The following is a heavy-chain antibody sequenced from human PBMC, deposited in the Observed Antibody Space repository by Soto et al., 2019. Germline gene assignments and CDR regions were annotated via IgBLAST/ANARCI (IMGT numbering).Heavy chain of an antibody. CDR2: IYWDDDK. CDR1: GFSLSTTGVS. Sequence: QITLKGSGPTLVKPTQTLTLTCTISGFSLSTTGVSVGWIRQPPGKALEWLALIYWDDDKRYSPSLKSRLTITKDTYKKQVVLTMTNMDPVDTATYYCAHRRYYYGSGDLFDYCGQGTLVTVSS. D-gene: IGHD3-10*01. CDR3: AHRRYYYGSGDLFDY. V-gene: IGHV2-5*02. J-gene: IGHJ4*02.